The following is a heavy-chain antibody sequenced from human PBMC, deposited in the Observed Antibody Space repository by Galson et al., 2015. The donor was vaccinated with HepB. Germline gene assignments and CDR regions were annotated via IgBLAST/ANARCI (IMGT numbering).Heavy chain of an antibody. Sequence: SLRLSCAASGFTFSSYAMSWVRQAPGKGLEWVSAISGSGGSTYYADSVKGRFTISRDNAKNTLYLQMNSLRAEDTAVYYCANPSKGSSWYDFDYWGQGTLVTVSS. CDR3: ANPSKGSSWYDFDY. CDR1: GFTFSSYA. D-gene: IGHD6-13*01. CDR2: ISGSGGST. V-gene: IGHV3-23*01. J-gene: IGHJ4*02.